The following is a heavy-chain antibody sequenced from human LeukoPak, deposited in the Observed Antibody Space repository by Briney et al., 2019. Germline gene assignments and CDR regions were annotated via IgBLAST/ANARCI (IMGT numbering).Heavy chain of an antibody. D-gene: IGHD2-2*01. J-gene: IGHJ4*02. Sequence: GESLKISCKGSGYSFTSYWIGWVRQMPGKGLEWMGIIYPGDSDTTYSPSFQGQVTFSADKSISTAYLQWSSLKASDTAMYYCARQGYCSTTSCYSDYWGQGTLVTVSS. CDR3: ARQGYCSTTSCYSDY. CDR2: IYPGDSDT. CDR1: GYSFTSYW. V-gene: IGHV5-51*01.